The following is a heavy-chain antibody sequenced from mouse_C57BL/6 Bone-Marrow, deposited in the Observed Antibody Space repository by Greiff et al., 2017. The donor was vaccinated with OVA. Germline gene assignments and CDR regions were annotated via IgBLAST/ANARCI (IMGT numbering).Heavy chain of an antibody. V-gene: IGHV1-19*01. D-gene: IGHD1-1*01. Sequence: EVQLQQSGPVLVKPGASVKMSCKASGYTFTDYYMNWVKQSHGKSLEWIGVINPYNGGTSYNQKFKGKATLTVDKSSSTAYMELNSLTSEDSAVYYCARHYGPDYFDYWGQGTTLTVSS. CDR2: INPYNGGT. J-gene: IGHJ2*01. CDR1: GYTFTDYY. CDR3: ARHYGPDYFDY.